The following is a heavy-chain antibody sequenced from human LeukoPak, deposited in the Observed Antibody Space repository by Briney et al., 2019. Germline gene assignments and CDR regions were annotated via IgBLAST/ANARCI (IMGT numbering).Heavy chain of an antibody. Sequence: PSETLSLTCSVSGGSISSYYCSWIRQPPGKGLEWIGYIYYSGSTNYNPSLKSRVTMSVDTSKNQFSLKLSSVTAADTAVYYCARGQSGYDPYYYYMDVWGKGTTVTVSS. J-gene: IGHJ6*03. CDR2: IYYSGST. CDR3: ARGQSGYDPYYYYMDV. D-gene: IGHD5-12*01. V-gene: IGHV4-59*01. CDR1: GGSISSYY.